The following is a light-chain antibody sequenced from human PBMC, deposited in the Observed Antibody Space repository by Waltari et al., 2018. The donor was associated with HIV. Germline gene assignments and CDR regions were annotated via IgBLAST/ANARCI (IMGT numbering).Light chain of an antibody. J-gene: IGLJ2*01. V-gene: IGLV1-51*02. CDR3: GTWDDSLGAVV. CDR1: SSNTGNNY. Sequence: QSVLTQPPSVSAAPGQTVTLPCSGTSSNTGNNYLSWYHQVPGTTPKLLIYETSKRPSGIPDRFSGSKSGTSATLGITGVQTADEADYYCGTWDDSLGAVVFGGGTRVTV. CDR2: ETS.